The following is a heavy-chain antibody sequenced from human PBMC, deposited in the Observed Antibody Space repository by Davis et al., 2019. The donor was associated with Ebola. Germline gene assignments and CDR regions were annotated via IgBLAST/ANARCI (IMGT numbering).Heavy chain of an antibody. CDR3: TSLNSVPGPPY. V-gene: IGHV5-51*01. Sequence: GESLKISCKGSGTNFTNYWIGWVRQMPGQRLEWMVIIYPNDSDTRDSPSFQGQVTISADKSISTAYLQWSCLKASDTAIYYCTSLNSVPGPPYWGQGTLVTVSS. D-gene: IGHD6-19*01. CDR1: GTNFTNYW. CDR2: IYPNDSDT. J-gene: IGHJ4*02.